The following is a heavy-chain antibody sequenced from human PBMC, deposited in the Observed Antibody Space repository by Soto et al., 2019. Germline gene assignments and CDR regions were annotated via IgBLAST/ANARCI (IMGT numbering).Heavy chain of an antibody. V-gene: IGHV3-30-3*01. CDR2: ISYDGSNK. D-gene: IGHD1-7*01. CDR3: ARENWNFNYYFDY. J-gene: IGHJ4*02. CDR1: GFTFSSYP. Sequence: GGSLRLSCAASGFTFSSYPMHWVRQAPGKGLEWVAVISYDGSNKYYADSVKGRFTISRDNSKNTLYLQMNSLRAEDTAVYYCARENWNFNYYFDYWGQGTLVTVSS.